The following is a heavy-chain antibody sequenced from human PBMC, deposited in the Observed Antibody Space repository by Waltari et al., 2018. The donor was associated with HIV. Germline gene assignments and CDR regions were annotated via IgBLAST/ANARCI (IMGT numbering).Heavy chain of an antibody. D-gene: IGHD3-3*01. CDR1: GFTFSSYS. Sequence: EVQLVESGGGLVKPGGSLRLSCAASGFTFSSYSMNWVRQAPGQGLEWVSSISSSSSYIYYADSVKGRFTTSRDNAKNSLYLQMNSLRAEDTAVYYCARDGRAYYDFWSGYYHNWFDPWGQGTLVTVSS. V-gene: IGHV3-21*01. J-gene: IGHJ5*02. CDR3: ARDGRAYYDFWSGYYHNWFDP. CDR2: ISSSSSYI.